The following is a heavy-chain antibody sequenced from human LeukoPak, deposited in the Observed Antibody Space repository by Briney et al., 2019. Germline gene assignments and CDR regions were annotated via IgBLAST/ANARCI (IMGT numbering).Heavy chain of an antibody. CDR3: ARGYCSSTSCYPADI. J-gene: IGHJ3*02. V-gene: IGHV1-69*01. CDR1: GGTFSSYA. CDR2: IIPIFGTA. D-gene: IGHD2-2*01. Sequence: ASVKVSCKASGGTFSSYAISWVRQALGQGLEWMGGIIPIFGTANYAQKFQGRVTITADESTSTAYMELSSLRSEDTAVYYCARGYCSSTSCYPADIWGQGAMVTVSS.